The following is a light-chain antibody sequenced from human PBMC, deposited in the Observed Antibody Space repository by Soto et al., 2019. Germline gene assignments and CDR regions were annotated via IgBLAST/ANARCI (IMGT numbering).Light chain of an antibody. CDR1: QTISSW. J-gene: IGKJ1*01. CDR2: KAS. CDR3: QQYYSYPWT. Sequence: QLTQYRSTMSESVGDRVTITCRASQTISSWLAWYQQKPGKAPKLLIYKASTLKSGVPSRFSGSGSGTEFTLTISSLQPDDFATYYCQQYYSYPWTFGQGTE. V-gene: IGKV1-5*03.